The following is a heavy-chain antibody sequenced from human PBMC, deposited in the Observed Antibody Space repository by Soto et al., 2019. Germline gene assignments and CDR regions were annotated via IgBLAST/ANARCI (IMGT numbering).Heavy chain of an antibody. V-gene: IGHV5-51*01. CDR3: ARRMVRGALYYYYGMDV. D-gene: IGHD3-10*01. Sequence: GESLKISCKGSGYSFTSYWIGWVRQMPGKGLEWMGIIYPGDSDTRYSPSFQGQVTISADKSISTAYLQWSSLKASDTAMYYCARRMVRGALYYYYGMDVWGQGTTVTVSS. CDR1: GYSFTSYW. CDR2: IYPGDSDT. J-gene: IGHJ6*02.